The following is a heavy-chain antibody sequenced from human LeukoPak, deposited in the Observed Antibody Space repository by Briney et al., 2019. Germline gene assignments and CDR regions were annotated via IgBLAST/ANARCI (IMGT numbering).Heavy chain of an antibody. V-gene: IGHV3-21*01. J-gene: IGHJ4*02. CDR1: GFTFGSYS. D-gene: IGHD3-10*01. CDR2: ISSSSSYI. Sequence: GGSLRLSCAASGFTFGSYSMNWVRQAPGKGLEWVSSISSSSSYIYYADSAKGRFTISRDNAKNSLYLQMNSLRAEDTAVYYCARNPITMVRGARFDYWGQGTLVTVSS. CDR3: ARNPITMVRGARFDY.